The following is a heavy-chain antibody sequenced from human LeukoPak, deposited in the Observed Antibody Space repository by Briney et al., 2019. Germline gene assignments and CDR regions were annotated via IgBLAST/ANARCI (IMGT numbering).Heavy chain of an antibody. CDR3: ARDSWPISSSWCFDY. CDR2: IKQDGSEK. Sequence: GRSLRLSCAASGFTFSSYAMHWVRQAPGKGLEWVANIKQDGSEKYYVDSVKGRFTISRDNAKNSLYLQMNSLRAEDTAVYYCARDSWPISSSWCFDYWGQGTLVTVSS. D-gene: IGHD6-13*01. V-gene: IGHV3-7*01. J-gene: IGHJ4*02. CDR1: GFTFSSYA.